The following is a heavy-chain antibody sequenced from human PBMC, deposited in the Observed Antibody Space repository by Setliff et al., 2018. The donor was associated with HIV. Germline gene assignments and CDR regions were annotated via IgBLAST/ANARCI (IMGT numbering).Heavy chain of an antibody. V-gene: IGHV4-39*01. CDR1: GGSIINNF. D-gene: IGHD2-15*01. CDR2: IYYSGST. Sequence: SETLSLTCTVSGGSIINNFWGWIRQPPGKGLEWIGIIYYSGSTYYKPSLKSRVTISVDTSKNQFSLKLNSVTAADTAMYYCAREVDADYLDYWGQGTPVTVSS. J-gene: IGHJ4*02. CDR3: AREVDADYLDY.